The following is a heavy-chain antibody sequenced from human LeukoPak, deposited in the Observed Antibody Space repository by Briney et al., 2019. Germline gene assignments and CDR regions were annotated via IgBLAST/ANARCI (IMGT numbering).Heavy chain of an antibody. D-gene: IGHD3-9*01. CDR3: ATDDILAGAYDN. J-gene: IGHJ4*02. V-gene: IGHV4-59*01. Sequence: PSETLSLTCTVSGGSISSYYWSWIRQPPGKGLEWIGYIYYSGSTNYNPSLKSRVTISVDTSKNQFSLKLSSVTAADTAVYYCATDDILAGAYDNWGQGTLVTVSS. CDR2: IYYSGST. CDR1: GGSISSYY.